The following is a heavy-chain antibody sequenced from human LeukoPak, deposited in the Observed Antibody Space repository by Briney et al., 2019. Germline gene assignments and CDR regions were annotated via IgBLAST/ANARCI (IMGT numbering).Heavy chain of an antibody. Sequence: ASVKVSCKASGYTFTSYYMHWVRQAPGQGLEWMGIINPSGGSTSYAQKFQGRVTMTRDTSISTAYMELSRLRSDDTAVYYCARFRYCSSTSCSYFDYWGQGTLVTVSS. CDR2: INPSGGST. J-gene: IGHJ4*02. CDR1: GYTFTSYY. CDR3: ARFRYCSSTSCSYFDY. V-gene: IGHV1-46*01. D-gene: IGHD2-2*01.